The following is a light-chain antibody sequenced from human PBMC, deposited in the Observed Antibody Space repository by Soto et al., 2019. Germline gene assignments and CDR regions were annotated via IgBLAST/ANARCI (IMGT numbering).Light chain of an antibody. J-gene: IGKJ2*01. CDR1: QSIGNY. Sequence: EVGLTQSPATLSLSPGEGPTLSCRASQSIGNYLAWYQQKPGQAPRLLMYGASTTATGIPVTFSGSGSGTEFTLTISSLQSEDFAVYYCQQYNNWPRTFGQGTKLEIK. CDR3: QQYNNWPRT. CDR2: GAS. V-gene: IGKV3-15*01.